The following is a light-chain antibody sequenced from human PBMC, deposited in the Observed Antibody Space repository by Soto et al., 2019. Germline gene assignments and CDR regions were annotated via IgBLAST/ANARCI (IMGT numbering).Light chain of an antibody. CDR1: QSVSSSY. CDR3: QEGSYWAAGR. V-gene: IGKV3D-20*02. CDR2: GAS. J-gene: IGKJ1*01. Sequence: RSRRTIQSVSSSYLAWYQRKPGQAPRLLIYGASTRATGIPARFSGSGSGTDLSHTSMRSQHDDFAVFYSQEGSYWAAGRFGEGTKVDIK.